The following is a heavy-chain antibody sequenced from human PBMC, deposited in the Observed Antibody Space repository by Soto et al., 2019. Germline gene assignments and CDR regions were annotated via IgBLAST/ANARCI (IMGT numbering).Heavy chain of an antibody. CDR3: ARVFVGTTIQSGY. J-gene: IGHJ4*02. D-gene: IGHD2-21*02. CDR2: INPNSGGT. V-gene: IGHV1-2*02. CDR1: GYTFTGYY. Sequence: ASVKVSGKASGYTFTGYYMHWVRQAPGQGLEWMGWINPNSGGTNYAQKFQGRVTMTRDTSISTAYMELSRLRSDDTAVYYCARVFVGTTIQSGYWGQGTLVTVSS.